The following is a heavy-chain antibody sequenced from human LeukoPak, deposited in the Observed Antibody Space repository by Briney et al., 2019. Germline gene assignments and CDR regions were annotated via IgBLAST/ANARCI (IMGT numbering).Heavy chain of an antibody. V-gene: IGHV4-34*01. J-gene: IGHJ4*02. CDR1: GGSFSGYY. Sequence: SETPSLTCAVYGGSFSGYYWSWIRQPPGKGLEWIGEINHSGSTNYNPSLKSRVTISVDTSKNQFSLKLSSVTAADTAVYYCARGPSPDYWGQGTLVTVSS. CDR2: INHSGST. CDR3: ARGPSPDY.